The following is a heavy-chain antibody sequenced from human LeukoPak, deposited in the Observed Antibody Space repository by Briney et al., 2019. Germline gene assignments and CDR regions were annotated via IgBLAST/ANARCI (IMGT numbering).Heavy chain of an antibody. Sequence: SETLSLTCTVSGGSISSYYWSWIRQPPGKGLEWIGYIYYSGSTNYNPSLKSRVTISVDTSKNQFSLKLSSVTAADTAVYYCARSCHGFWSGYYCFGYWGQGTLVTVSS. V-gene: IGHV4-59*01. CDR2: IYYSGST. J-gene: IGHJ4*02. CDR1: GGSISSYY. D-gene: IGHD3-3*01. CDR3: ARSCHGFWSGYYCFGY.